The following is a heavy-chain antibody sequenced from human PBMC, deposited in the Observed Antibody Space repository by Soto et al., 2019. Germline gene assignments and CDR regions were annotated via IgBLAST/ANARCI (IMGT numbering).Heavy chain of an antibody. CDR1: GFTFSSYS. J-gene: IGHJ3*02. Sequence: GGSLRLSCAASGFTFSSYSMNWVRQAPGKGLEWVSSISSSSSYIYYADSVKGRFTISRDNAKNSLYLQMNSLRAEDTAVYYCARASYYDSSGYYVGAFDIWGQGTMVTVSS. CDR2: ISSSSSYI. CDR3: ARASYYDSSGYYVGAFDI. V-gene: IGHV3-21*01. D-gene: IGHD3-22*01.